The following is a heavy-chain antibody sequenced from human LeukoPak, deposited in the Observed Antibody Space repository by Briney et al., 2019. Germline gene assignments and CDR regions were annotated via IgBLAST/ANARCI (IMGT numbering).Heavy chain of an antibody. CDR2: IEYEGGYNK. Sequence: PGGSLRLSCVGSGFTFSTYGMHWVRQAPGKGLEWVAFIEYEGGYNKYYAASVKGRFTISRDNSKNTLYLQMNSLRAGDTAFYYCAKDKEYASGSFPIECWGQGALVTVSS. D-gene: IGHD3-10*01. CDR1: GFTFSTYG. V-gene: IGHV3-30*02. J-gene: IGHJ4*02. CDR3: AKDKEYASGSFPIEC.